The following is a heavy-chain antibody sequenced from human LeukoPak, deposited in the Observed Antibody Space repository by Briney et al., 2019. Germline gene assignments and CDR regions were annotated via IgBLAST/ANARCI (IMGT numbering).Heavy chain of an antibody. CDR1: GFTFTSFA. CDR2: ISGTGDST. CDR3: AKDHGVAVGGMYY. J-gene: IGHJ4*02. V-gene: IGHV3-23*01. D-gene: IGHD6-19*01. Sequence: GGSLRLSCAASGFTFTSFAMSWVRQAPGKGLEWVSSISGTGDSTYYVDSVKGRFTISRDNSRNTLYLQMNSLRAEDTAVYYCAKDHGVAVGGMYYWGQGTLVTVSS.